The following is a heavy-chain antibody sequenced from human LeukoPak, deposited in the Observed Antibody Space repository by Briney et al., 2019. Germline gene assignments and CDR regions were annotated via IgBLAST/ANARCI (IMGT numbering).Heavy chain of an antibody. J-gene: IGHJ4*02. V-gene: IGHV1-69*05. D-gene: IGHD3-22*01. CDR3: ARWVYDSSGYPDY. CDR2: IIPIFGTA. Sequence: SVKVSCKASGGTFSSYAISWVRQAPGQGLEWMGGIIPIFGTANYAQKFQGRVTTTTDESTSTAYMELSSLRSEDTAVYYCARWVYDSSGYPDYWGQGTLVTVSS. CDR1: GGTFSSYA.